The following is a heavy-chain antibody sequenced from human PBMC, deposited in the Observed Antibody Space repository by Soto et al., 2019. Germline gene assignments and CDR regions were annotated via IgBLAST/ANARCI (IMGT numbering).Heavy chain of an antibody. V-gene: IGHV3-23*05. CDR3: AKGSYFYDSTGYYN. D-gene: IGHD3-22*01. Sequence: PGGSLRLSCAASGLTFVNHAMSWVRQAPGKGLEWVSSINNRGQSTFYLDSVKGRFTISRDNSKNTLYLQMDRLRAGDTAVYYCAKGSYFYDSTGYYNWGQGALVTVSS. CDR1: GLTFVNHA. J-gene: IGHJ4*02. CDR2: INNRGQST.